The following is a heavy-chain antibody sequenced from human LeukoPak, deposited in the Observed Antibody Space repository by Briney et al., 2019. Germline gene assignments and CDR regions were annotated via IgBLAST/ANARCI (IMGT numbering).Heavy chain of an antibody. V-gene: IGHV3-9*01. CDR1: GFTFDDYA. CDR2: ISWNSGSI. Sequence: PGRSLRLSCAASGFTFDDYAMHWVRQAPGKGLEWVSGISWNSGSIGYADSVKGRFTISRDNAKNSLYLQMNSLRAEDTASYYCARGSYFDYWGQGTLVTVSS. CDR3: ARGSYFDY. J-gene: IGHJ4*02. D-gene: IGHD3-16*01.